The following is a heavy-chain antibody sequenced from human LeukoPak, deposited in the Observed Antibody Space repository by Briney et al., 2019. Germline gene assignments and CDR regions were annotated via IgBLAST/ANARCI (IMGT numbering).Heavy chain of an antibody. D-gene: IGHD2-15*01. Sequence: SETLSLTCTVSGGPISSTTYYWGWIRQPPGKGLEWIGSSYYSGSTYYNPSLKSRVTISVDTSKNQFSLKLSSVTAADTAVYYCARHLLGYCSGGNCYYFDFWGQGTLVTVSS. CDR1: GGPISSTTYY. J-gene: IGHJ4*02. V-gene: IGHV4-39*01. CDR2: SYYSGST. CDR3: ARHLLGYCSGGNCYYFDF.